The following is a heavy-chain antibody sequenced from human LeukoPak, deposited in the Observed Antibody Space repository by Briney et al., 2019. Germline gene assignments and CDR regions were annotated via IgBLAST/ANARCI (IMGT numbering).Heavy chain of an antibody. D-gene: IGHD6-19*01. J-gene: IGHJ4*02. Sequence: GSPRLSCAASGFTFSSYGMHWVRQAPGKGLGWVAVISYAGSTEYYADSVKGRFTISRDNSKNTLYLQINSLRAEDTAVYYCTKEPIPVAGGYYFDYWGQGTLVTVSS. CDR2: ISYAGSTE. CDR3: TKEPIPVAGGYYFDY. V-gene: IGHV3-30*18. CDR1: GFTFSSYG.